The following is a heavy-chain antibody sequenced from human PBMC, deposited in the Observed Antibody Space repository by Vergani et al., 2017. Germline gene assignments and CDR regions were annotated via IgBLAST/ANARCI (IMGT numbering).Heavy chain of an antibody. CDR2: ISGSGGST. V-gene: IGHV3-23*04. D-gene: IGHD2-2*01. CDR3: AKDRTVPAAIFGVRRYYYYGMDV. CDR1: GFTFSSYA. Sequence: VQLVESGGGLVQPGGSLRLSCAASGFTFSSYAMSWVRQAPGKGLEWVSAISGSGGSTYYADSVKGRFTISRDNSKNTLYLQMNSLRAEDTAVYYCAKDRTVPAAIFGVRRYYYYGMDVWGQGTTVTVSS. J-gene: IGHJ6*02.